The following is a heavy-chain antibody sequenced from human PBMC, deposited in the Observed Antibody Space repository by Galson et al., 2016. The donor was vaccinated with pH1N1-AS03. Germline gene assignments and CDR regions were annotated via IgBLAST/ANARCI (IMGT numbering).Heavy chain of an antibody. J-gene: IGHJ4*02. CDR2: ISAYSGNA. Sequence: SVKVSCKASGYTFTNFGINWVRQAPGQGLEWLGWISAYSGNADYAQSLQGRVSMTTDPSTSTAYMELTSLTSDDTAIYYCARDLRSDFGNSSVGGVQFGRYWGQGTLVTVSS. V-gene: IGHV1-18*01. D-gene: IGHD3-16*01. CDR3: ARDLRSDFGNSSVGGVQFGRY. CDR1: GYTFTNFG.